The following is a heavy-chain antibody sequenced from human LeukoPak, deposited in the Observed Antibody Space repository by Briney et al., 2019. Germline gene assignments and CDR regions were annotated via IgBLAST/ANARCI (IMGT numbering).Heavy chain of an antibody. Sequence: SETLSLTCAVSGYSISSGYYWGWIRQPPGKGLEWIGSIYHSGSTYYNPSLKSRVTISVDTSKNQFSLKLTSVTAADTAVYYCARRYGDYNLDYWGQGTLVTVSS. J-gene: IGHJ4*02. CDR3: ARRYGDYNLDY. CDR1: GYSISSGYY. D-gene: IGHD4-17*01. CDR2: IYHSGST. V-gene: IGHV4-38-2*01.